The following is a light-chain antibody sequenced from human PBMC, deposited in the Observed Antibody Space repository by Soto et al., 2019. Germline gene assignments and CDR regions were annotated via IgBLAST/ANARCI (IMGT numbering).Light chain of an antibody. CDR2: DVS. V-gene: IGLV2-11*01. CDR3: SSYAGSYTLVV. CDR1: SSDVGGYNY. J-gene: IGLJ2*01. Sequence: QSVLTQPRSVSGSPGQSVTISCTGTSSDVGGYNYVSWYQQHPGKAPKLMIYDVSKRPSGVPDRFSGSKSGNTASLTISGLQAEDEADYYCSSYAGSYTLVVFGGGTTVTVL.